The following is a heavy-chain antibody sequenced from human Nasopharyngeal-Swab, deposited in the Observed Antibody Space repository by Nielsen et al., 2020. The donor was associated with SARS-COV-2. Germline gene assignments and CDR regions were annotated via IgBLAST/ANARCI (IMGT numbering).Heavy chain of an antibody. CDR3: AREVFEVPAATYYDYYYYIAV. V-gene: IGHV1-18*01. CDR2: ISSYNGNT. J-gene: IGHJ6*03. Sequence: WVRQAPGQGLVWLVWISSYNGNTNYAQKLQGRVTMTTDTSTSKDYMELRRLRSDDTSVYYCAREVFEVPAATYYDYYYYIAVWGKATTVTVSS. D-gene: IGHD2-2*01.